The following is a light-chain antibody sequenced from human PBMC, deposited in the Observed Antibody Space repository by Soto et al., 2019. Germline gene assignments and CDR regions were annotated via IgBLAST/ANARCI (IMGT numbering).Light chain of an antibody. Sequence: EIVLTQSPATLSLSPGERATLSCMASQSVRSDVAWYQQKPGQAPRLLIYDTSKRATGIPARFSGSGSGTDFPLTISSLEPEDFAVYDCQQRTNWPRSFTFGPGTKVDIK. CDR1: QSVRSD. V-gene: IGKV3-11*01. CDR3: QQRTNWPRSFT. CDR2: DTS. J-gene: IGKJ3*01.